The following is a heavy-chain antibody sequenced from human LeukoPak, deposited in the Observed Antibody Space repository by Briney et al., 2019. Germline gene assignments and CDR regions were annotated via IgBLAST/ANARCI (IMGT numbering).Heavy chain of an antibody. D-gene: IGHD3-3*01. J-gene: IGHJ5*02. CDR1: GGSISSGGYY. CDR2: IYYSGRT. CDR3: AAYYDFWSGYYGGYWFDP. Sequence: PSETLSLTCTVSGGSISSGGYYWSWLRQHPGKGLEWLGYIYYSGRTYYNPSLKSRVTISVDTSKNQFSLRLGSVTAADTAVYYCAAYYDFWSGYYGGYWFDPWGQGTLVTVSS. V-gene: IGHV4-31*03.